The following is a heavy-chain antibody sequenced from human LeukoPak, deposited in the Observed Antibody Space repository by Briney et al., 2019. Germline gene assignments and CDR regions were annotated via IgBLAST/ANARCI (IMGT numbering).Heavy chain of an antibody. V-gene: IGHV3-30*04. CDR1: GFTFSSYA. Sequence: PGRSLRLSCAASGFTFSSYAMHWVRQAPGKGLEWVAVISYDGSNKYYADSVKGRFTISRDNSKNPLYLQMNSLRAEDTAVYYCASEIIFGSFDYWGQGALVTVSS. CDR2: ISYDGSNK. J-gene: IGHJ4*02. CDR3: ASEIIFGSFDY. D-gene: IGHD3-3*01.